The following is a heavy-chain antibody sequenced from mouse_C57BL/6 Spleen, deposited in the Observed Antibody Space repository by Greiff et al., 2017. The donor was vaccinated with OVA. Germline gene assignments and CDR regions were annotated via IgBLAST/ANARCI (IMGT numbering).Heavy chain of an antibody. D-gene: IGHD4-1*01. CDR1: GYAFTNYL. Sequence: VQLQQSGAELVRPGPSVKVSCKASGYAFTNYLIEWVKQRPGQGLEWIGVINPGSGGTNYNEKFKGKATLTADKSSSTAYMQLSSLTSEDSAVYFCAITGTGFAYWGQGTLVTVSA. J-gene: IGHJ3*01. V-gene: IGHV1-54*01. CDR2: INPGSGGT. CDR3: AITGTGFAY.